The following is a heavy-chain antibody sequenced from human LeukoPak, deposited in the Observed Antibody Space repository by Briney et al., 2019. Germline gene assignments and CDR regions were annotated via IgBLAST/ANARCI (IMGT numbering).Heavy chain of an antibody. CDR2: INTDGSIT. V-gene: IGHV3-74*01. Sequence: PGGSLRLSCAASGFTFSDYWIHWVRQAPGKGLVWVSRINTDGSITNYADSVKGRFSISRDNAKNTLYLQMYSLRAEDTAVFYCAKHDSSGYYFDYWGQGTLVTVSS. D-gene: IGHD3-22*01. CDR1: GFTFSDYW. CDR3: AKHDSSGYYFDY. J-gene: IGHJ4*02.